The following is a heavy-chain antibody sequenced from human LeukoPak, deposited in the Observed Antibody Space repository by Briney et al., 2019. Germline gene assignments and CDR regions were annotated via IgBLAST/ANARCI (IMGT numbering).Heavy chain of an antibody. CDR1: GFTFSSYG. J-gene: IGHJ4*02. Sequence: QSGGSLRLSCAASGFTFSSYGMQWVRQAPGKGPEWVAVVSYDGRIAYYADSVRGRFTISRDNAKNTLYLQMNSLRAEDTAVYYCAKEILTGYYLDSWGQGTLITVSS. CDR2: VSYDGRIA. V-gene: IGHV3-30*18. CDR3: AKEILTGYYLDS. D-gene: IGHD3-9*01.